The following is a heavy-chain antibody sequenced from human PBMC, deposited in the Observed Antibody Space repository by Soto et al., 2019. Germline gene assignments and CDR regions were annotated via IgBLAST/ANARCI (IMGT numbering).Heavy chain of an antibody. CDR1: GFTFSSYW. J-gene: IGHJ6*02. D-gene: IGHD2-15*01. Sequence: GGSLRLSCAASGFTFSSYWMHWVRQAPGKGLVWVSRINSDGSYTSYADSVTGRITISRDNAKNTLYLQMNSLRAEDTAVYYCARGGYCSGGTCYSSYYGMDVWGQGTTVTVSS. CDR2: INSDGSYT. V-gene: IGHV3-74*01. CDR3: ARGGYCSGGTCYSSYYGMDV.